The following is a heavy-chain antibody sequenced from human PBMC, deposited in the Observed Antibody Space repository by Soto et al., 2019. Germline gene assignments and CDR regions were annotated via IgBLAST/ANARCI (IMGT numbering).Heavy chain of an antibody. CDR3: AKDHLPASLTTAGY. CDR1: GFTFSGFG. J-gene: IGHJ4*02. CDR2: ISYDGNNK. D-gene: IGHD2-15*01. Sequence: QVQLVESGGGVVQPGRSLRLSCAASGFTFSGFGMHWVRQAPGKGLEWVAVISYDGNNKYYADSVKGRFTISRDNSKNTLYLQMNTLRAEDTAVYYCAKDHLPASLTTAGYGGQGTVVTVSS. V-gene: IGHV3-30*18.